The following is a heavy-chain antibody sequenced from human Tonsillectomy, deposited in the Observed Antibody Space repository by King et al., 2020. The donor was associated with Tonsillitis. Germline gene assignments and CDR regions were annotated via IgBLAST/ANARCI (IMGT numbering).Heavy chain of an antibody. CDR3: AKDVPAAFFDY. D-gene: IGHD3-10*02. CDR1: GFSFSNYG. V-gene: IGHV3-30*02. CDR2: IRSDGSIK. J-gene: IGHJ4*02. Sequence: VQLVESGGGVVQPGGSLRLSCAASGFSFSNYGMHWVRQAPGKGLEWVAFIRSDGSIKYYADPVKGRFTNSRDNSKNTQYLQINSPRPEDTAVYYCAKDVPAAFFDYWGQGTLVTVSS.